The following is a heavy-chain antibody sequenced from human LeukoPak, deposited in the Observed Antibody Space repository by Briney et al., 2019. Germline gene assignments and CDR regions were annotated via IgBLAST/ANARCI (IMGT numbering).Heavy chain of an antibody. D-gene: IGHD6-6*01. CDR2: IHYSGST. V-gene: IGHV4-59*01. Sequence: SETLSLTCTVSGGSITSYYWSWIRQPPGKGLEWIGYIHYSGSTNYNPSVKRRVTISVDTPKKQLSLKLSSVTAADTAVYYCARSSRITARQYYYMDVWGEGTTVTVSS. CDR3: ARSSRITARQYYYMDV. J-gene: IGHJ6*03. CDR1: GGSITSYY.